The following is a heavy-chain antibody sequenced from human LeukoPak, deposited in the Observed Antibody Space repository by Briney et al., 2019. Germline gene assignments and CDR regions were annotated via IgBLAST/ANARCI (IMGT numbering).Heavy chain of an antibody. CDR2: IIPILGIA. CDR3: AYCTNGVCYRSGVYGMDV. J-gene: IGHJ6*02. V-gene: IGHV1-69*02. Sequence: ASVKVSCKASGGTFSSYTISWVRQAPGQGLEWMGRIIPILGIANYAQKFQGRVTITADKSTSTAYMELSSLRSEDTAVYYCAYCTNGVCYRSGVYGMDVWGQGTTVTVSS. CDR1: GGTFSSYT. D-gene: IGHD2-8*01.